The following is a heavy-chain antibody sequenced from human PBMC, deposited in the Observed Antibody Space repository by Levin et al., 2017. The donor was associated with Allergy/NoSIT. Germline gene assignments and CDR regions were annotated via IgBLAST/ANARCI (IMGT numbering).Heavy chain of an antibody. CDR3: VRGRSTDDHWGFDL. CDR2: IRNKANSSST. D-gene: IGHD2-2*01. V-gene: IGHV3-72*01. Sequence: HSGGSLRLSCEASGFTFSDHYMDWVRQAPGEGLEWVGRIRNKANSSSTEYAASVRGSFTISSADSTISVYLQMSSLRTEETAVYSCVRGRSTDDHWGFDLWGRGTLVTVTS. J-gene: IGHJ2*01. CDR1: GFTFSDHY.